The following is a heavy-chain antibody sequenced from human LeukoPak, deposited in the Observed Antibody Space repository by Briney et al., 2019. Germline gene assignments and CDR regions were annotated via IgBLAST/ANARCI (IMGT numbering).Heavy chain of an antibody. CDR2: IYYSGST. CDR3: ARQVYYYDSSGYYYFDY. Sequence: SETLSLTCTVSGGSISSSSYYWGWIRQPPGKGLEWIGSIYYSGSTYYNPSLKSRVTISVDTSKNQFSLKLSSVTAADTAVYYCARQVYYYDSSGYYYFDYWGQGTLVTVSS. D-gene: IGHD3-22*01. J-gene: IGHJ4*02. CDR1: GGSISSSSYY. V-gene: IGHV4-39*01.